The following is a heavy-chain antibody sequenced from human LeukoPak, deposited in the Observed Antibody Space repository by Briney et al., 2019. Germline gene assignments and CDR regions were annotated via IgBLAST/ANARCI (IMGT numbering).Heavy chain of an antibody. V-gene: IGHV1-69*04. J-gene: IGHJ6*02. D-gene: IGHD3-22*01. CDR3: ARDSSGYSYYYYGMDV. Sequence: GSSVKVSCKASGGTFSSYAISWVRQAPGQGLEWMGRIIPILGIANYAQKFQGRVTITADKSTSTAYMELSSLRSEDTAVYYCARDSSGYSYYYYGMDVWGQGTTVTVSS. CDR2: IIPILGIA. CDR1: GGTFSSYA.